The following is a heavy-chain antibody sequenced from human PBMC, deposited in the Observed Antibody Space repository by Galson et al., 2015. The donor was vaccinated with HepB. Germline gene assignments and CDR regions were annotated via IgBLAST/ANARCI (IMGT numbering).Heavy chain of an antibody. CDR3: TRPTTPDSGNWPYFDY. CDR2: IRTNYYRATT. D-gene: IGHD1-26*01. J-gene: IGHJ4*02. Sequence: SLRLSCASSGFIIRDYPMSWVRQAPGRGLEWLSFIRTNYYRATTEYAPSVKGRFPTSRDDSKNIAYLEMNSLQVDDTAVYYCTRPTTPDSGNWPYFDYWGQGVLVTVSS. V-gene: IGHV3-49*04. CDR1: GFIIRDYP.